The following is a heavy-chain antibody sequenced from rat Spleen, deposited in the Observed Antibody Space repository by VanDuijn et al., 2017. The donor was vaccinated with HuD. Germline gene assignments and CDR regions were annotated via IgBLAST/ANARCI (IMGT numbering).Heavy chain of an antibody. D-gene: IGHD1-12*02. V-gene: IGHV3-1*01. Sequence: EVQLQESGPGLVRPSQSLSLTCSVSGYSITSNYWGWIRKFPGNKMEFIGHINYSGSTTYNPSLKSRISITRDTSKNQFFLQVNSVTTEDTATYYCAACYDGTYYYFDYWGQGVMVTVSS. CDR1: GYSITSNY. CDR3: AACYDGTYYYFDY. CDR2: INYSGST. J-gene: IGHJ2*01.